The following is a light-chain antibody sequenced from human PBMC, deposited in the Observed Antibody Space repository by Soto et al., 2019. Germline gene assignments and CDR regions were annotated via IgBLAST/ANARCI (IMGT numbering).Light chain of an antibody. V-gene: IGKV3-11*01. CDR1: QSISSY. CDR3: QQLRDWPRT. J-gene: IGKJ2*01. Sequence: EIVLTQSPATLSLSPGERATLSCRASQSISSYLAWYQQKPGQAPRLLFYDASISAAGIPARFSGSGSGTDFTLTISSLEPEDLAVYYCQQLRDWPRTFGRGTKLEIK. CDR2: DAS.